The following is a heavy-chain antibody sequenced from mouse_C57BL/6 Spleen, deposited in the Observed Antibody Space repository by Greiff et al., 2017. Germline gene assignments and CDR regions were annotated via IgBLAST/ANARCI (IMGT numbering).Heavy chain of an antibody. CDR3: ARGITTVVPHFDY. D-gene: IGHD1-1*01. J-gene: IGHJ2*01. CDR1: GYTFTSYW. CDR2: IDPNSGGT. Sequence: VQLQQSGAELVKPGASVKLSCKASGYTFTSYWMHWVKQRPGRGLEWIGRIDPNSGGTKYNEKFKSKATLTVDKPSSTAYMQLSSLTSEDSAVYYCARGITTVVPHFDYWGQGTTLTVSS. V-gene: IGHV1-72*01.